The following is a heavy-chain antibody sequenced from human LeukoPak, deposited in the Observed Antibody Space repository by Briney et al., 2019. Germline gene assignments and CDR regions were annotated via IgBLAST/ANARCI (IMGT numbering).Heavy chain of an antibody. CDR2: IYYSGST. V-gene: IGHV4-59*01. Sequence: SETLSLTCTVSGDSISTYYWTWIRQPPGKGLEWIGYIYYSGSTNYNPSLKSRVTISVDTPKNQFSLKMSSVTAADTAVYYCAREGGDFWSGYYFDYWGQGTLVTVSS. J-gene: IGHJ4*02. CDR1: GDSISTYY. CDR3: AREGGDFWSGYYFDY. D-gene: IGHD3-3*01.